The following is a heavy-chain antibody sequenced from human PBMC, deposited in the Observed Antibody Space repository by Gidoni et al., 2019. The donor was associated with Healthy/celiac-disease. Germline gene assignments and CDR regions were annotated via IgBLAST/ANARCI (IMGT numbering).Heavy chain of an antibody. Sequence: QVQLQESGPGLVKPSQTLSLTCTVSGGSISSGSYYWSWIRQPAGKGLEWIGRIYTSTNYNPSLKSRVTISVDTSKNQFSLKLSSVTAADTAVYYCARDPWGSGGNWGQGTMVTVSS. CDR1: GGSISSGSYY. D-gene: IGHD3-10*01. J-gene: IGHJ3*01. CDR2: IYTST. V-gene: IGHV4-61*02. CDR3: ARDPWGSGGN.